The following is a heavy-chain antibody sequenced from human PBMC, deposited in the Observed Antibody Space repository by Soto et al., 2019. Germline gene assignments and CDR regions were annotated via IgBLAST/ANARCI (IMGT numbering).Heavy chain of an antibody. CDR2: IYYSGST. CDR3: ARRGSGSYSDY. J-gene: IGHJ4*02. CDR1: GGSISSSSYY. V-gene: IGHV4-39*01. Sequence: QLQLQESGPGLVKPSETLSLTCTVSGGSISSSSYYWGWIRQPPGKGLEWIGSIYYSGSTYYNPSLRSRVTLSVDTSKNQFSLKLSSVPAADTAVYYCARRGSGSYSDYWGQGTLVTVSS. D-gene: IGHD3-10*01.